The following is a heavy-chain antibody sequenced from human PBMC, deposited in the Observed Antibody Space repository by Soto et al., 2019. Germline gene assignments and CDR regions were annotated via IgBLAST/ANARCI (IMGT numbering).Heavy chain of an antibody. J-gene: IGHJ4*02. Sequence: LSLTCAVSGYSISSGYYWGWIRQPPGKGLEWIGSIYHSGSTYYNPSLKSRVTISVDTSKNQFSLKLSSVTAADTAVYYCARVRGYYFDYWGQGTLVTVSS. CDR1: GYSISSGYY. CDR3: ARVRGYYFDY. CDR2: IYHSGST. D-gene: IGHD3-10*01. V-gene: IGHV4-38-2*01.